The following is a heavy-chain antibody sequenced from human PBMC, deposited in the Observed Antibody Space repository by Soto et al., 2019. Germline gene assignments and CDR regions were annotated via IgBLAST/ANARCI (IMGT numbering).Heavy chain of an antibody. J-gene: IGHJ6*03. CDR2: IYYSGST. V-gene: IGHV4-59*01. CDR1: GGSISSYY. D-gene: IGHD3-10*01. Sequence: SETLSLTCTVSGGSISSYYWSWIRQPPGKGLEWIGYIYYSGSTNYNPSLKSRVTISVDTSKNQFSLKLSSVTAADTAVYYCARRQYGWGRYYMDVWGKGTTVTVSS. CDR3: ARRQYGWGRYYMDV.